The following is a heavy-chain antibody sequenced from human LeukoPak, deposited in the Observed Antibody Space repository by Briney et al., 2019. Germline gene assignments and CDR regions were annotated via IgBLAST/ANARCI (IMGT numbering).Heavy chain of an antibody. Sequence: PSETPSLTCSVSGGSIRFYYWSWIRQPPGKGLEWIGYIHYTGHTNYNPSLKSRVTISLDTSKNQFSLKLTSVTAADTAVYYCARHLGGHSGYDEDYDYYYGMDVWGQGTTVSVSS. D-gene: IGHD5-12*01. J-gene: IGHJ6*02. CDR3: ARHLGGHSGYDEDYDYYYGMDV. CDR1: GGSIRFYY. V-gene: IGHV4-59*08. CDR2: IHYTGHT.